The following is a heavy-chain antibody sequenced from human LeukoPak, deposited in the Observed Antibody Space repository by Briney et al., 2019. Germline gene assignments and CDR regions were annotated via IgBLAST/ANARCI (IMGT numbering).Heavy chain of an antibody. CDR3: AREDRRSIVGATFDY. D-gene: IGHD1-26*01. Sequence: ASVKVSCKASGYTFTSYGISWVRQAPGQGLEWMGWISAYNGNTNYAQKLQGRVTMTTDTSTSTAYMELRSLRSDDTAVYYCAREDRRSIVGATFDYWGQGTLVTVSS. CDR1: GYTFTSYG. CDR2: ISAYNGNT. J-gene: IGHJ4*02. V-gene: IGHV1-18*01.